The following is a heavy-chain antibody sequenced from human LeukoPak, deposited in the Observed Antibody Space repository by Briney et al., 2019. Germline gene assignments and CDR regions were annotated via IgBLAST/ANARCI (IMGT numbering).Heavy chain of an antibody. V-gene: IGHV4-4*07. CDR3: ARGPSTIFGLYCFDY. D-gene: IGHD3-3*01. J-gene: IGHJ4*02. Sequence: SETLSLTCTVSGDSMSTYYWSWIRQPAGKGLEWVGRVYTSGSTNYNPSLKSRVTISVDNSKNHFSLRLTSVTAADTAMYYCARGPSTIFGLYCFDYWGQGTLVTVSS. CDR1: GDSMSTYY. CDR2: VYTSGST.